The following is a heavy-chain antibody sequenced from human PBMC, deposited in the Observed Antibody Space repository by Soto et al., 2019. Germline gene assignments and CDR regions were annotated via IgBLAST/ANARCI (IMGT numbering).Heavy chain of an antibody. CDR2: TRNKANRYTT. CDR3: ARSTGTYRYFDL. V-gene: IGHV3-72*01. J-gene: IGHJ2*01. CDR1: GFTFSDPY. D-gene: IGHD1-7*01. Sequence: DVQLVESGGGLVQPGGSLRLSCTVSGFTFSDPYMDWVRQAPGKGLEWVGRTRNKANRYTTEYAASVKGRFTVSRDDSKSSLYLQMNSLTTEDTAIYYCARSTGTYRYFDLWCHGTLVTVSS.